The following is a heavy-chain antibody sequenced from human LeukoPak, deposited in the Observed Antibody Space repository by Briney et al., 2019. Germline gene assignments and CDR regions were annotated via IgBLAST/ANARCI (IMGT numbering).Heavy chain of an antibody. CDR3: AKKGGEQQLYYFDH. CDR1: GFTFSSND. J-gene: IGHJ4*02. D-gene: IGHD6-13*01. CDR2: ISGSGGGT. Sequence: PGGSLRLSCAASGFTFSSNDMSWVRQAPGKGLEWVSAISGSGGGTYYADSVKGRFTISRDNSKNTLYLQMNSLRAEDTAVYYCAKKGGEQQLYYFDHWGQGTLVTVSS. V-gene: IGHV3-23*01.